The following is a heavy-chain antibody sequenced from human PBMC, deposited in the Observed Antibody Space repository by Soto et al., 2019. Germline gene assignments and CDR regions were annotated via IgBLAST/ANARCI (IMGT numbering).Heavy chain of an antibody. Sequence: QVQLVESGGGVVQPGRSLRLSCAASGFTFSSYAMHWVRQAPGKGLEWVAVISYDGSNKYSADSVKGRFTISRDNSKHTLYLQMNSLRTEDAAIYYCGRGLGGSWSDSFDYWGQGILVTVSS. V-gene: IGHV3-30*14. J-gene: IGHJ4*02. CDR3: GRGLGGSWSDSFDY. CDR1: GFTFSSYA. D-gene: IGHD3-10*01. CDR2: ISYDGSNK.